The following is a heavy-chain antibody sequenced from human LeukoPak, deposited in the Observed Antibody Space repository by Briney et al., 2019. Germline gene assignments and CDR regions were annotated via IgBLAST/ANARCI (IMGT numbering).Heavy chain of an antibody. J-gene: IGHJ4*02. CDR2: IRYDGSNK. Sequence: GGSLRLSCAASGFTFSSYGMHWVRQAPGKGLEWVAFIRYDGSNKYYADSVKGRFTISRDNSKNTLYLQMNSLRAEDTAVYYCAKAPTPYYDILTPLDYWGQGTLVTVSS. CDR3: AKAPTPYYDILTPLDY. V-gene: IGHV3-30*02. D-gene: IGHD3-9*01. CDR1: GFTFSSYG.